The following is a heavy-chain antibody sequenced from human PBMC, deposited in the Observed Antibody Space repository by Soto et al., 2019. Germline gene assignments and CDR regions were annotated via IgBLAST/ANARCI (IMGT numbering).Heavy chain of an antibody. V-gene: IGHV3-30-3*01. Sequence: GGSLRLSCAASGFTFSNYAMHWVRQAPGKGLEWVAVISYDGSNTYYADSVKGRFTISRDNSKNTLYLQMDSLRAEDTAVYYCARRPVTYYFDYWGQGTLVTSPQ. CDR1: GFTFSNYA. CDR2: ISYDGSNT. CDR3: ARRPVTYYFDY. J-gene: IGHJ4*02. D-gene: IGHD4-17*01.